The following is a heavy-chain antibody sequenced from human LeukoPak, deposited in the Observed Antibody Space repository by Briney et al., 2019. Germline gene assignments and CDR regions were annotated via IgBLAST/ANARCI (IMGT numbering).Heavy chain of an antibody. CDR2: IKEDGSEK. J-gene: IGHJ4*02. V-gene: IGHV3-7*01. D-gene: IGHD2-21*02. CDR1: GFSFSNCW. Sequence: PGGSLRLSCAASGFSFSNCWMSWVRQAPGKGLEWVANIKEDGSEKFYVDSVRGRFTISRDNAENSLYLQMNSLRAEDTAVYYCARGDEAYGESVYWGQGTLVTVSS. CDR3: ARGDEAYGESVY.